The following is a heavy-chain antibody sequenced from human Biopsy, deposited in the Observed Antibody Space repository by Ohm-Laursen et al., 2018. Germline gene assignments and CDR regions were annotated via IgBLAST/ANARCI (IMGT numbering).Heavy chain of an antibody. Sequence: SVKVSCNASGYPFITYGISWVRQAPGQGLEWMGWISAYNGHTKFARKFQDRVTMTTDTSTTTAYMDLRSLRSDDTAVYYCARDPHGEGRDYGSYFDYWGQGTLVTVSS. CDR1: GYPFITYG. V-gene: IGHV1-18*01. CDR3: ARDPHGEGRDYGSYFDY. CDR2: ISAYNGHT. D-gene: IGHD4-17*01. J-gene: IGHJ4*02.